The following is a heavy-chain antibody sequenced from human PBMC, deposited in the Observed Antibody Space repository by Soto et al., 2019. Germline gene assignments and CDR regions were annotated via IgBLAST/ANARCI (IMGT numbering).Heavy chain of an antibody. J-gene: IGHJ4*02. CDR2: VNSDGTTI. CDR3: ARNRIAVAPLDY. D-gene: IGHD6-19*01. CDR1: GFTFSGYW. Sequence: EVQLVESGGDLVQPGGSLRLSCAASGFTFSGYWMHWVRQAPGEGLVWVSRVNSDGTTISYADSVKGRFTISRDNAKNTLYLQMNSLRAEDTAMYYCARNRIAVAPLDYWGQATLVTVSS. V-gene: IGHV3-74*01.